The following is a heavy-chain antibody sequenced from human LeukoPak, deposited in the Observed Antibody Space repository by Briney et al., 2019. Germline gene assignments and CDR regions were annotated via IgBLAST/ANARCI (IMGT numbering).Heavy chain of an antibody. CDR1: GFTFSSFE. CDR2: ISTGGSTI. D-gene: IGHD2-15*01. Sequence: GGSLRLSCAASGFTFSSFEMTWVRQAPGEGLEWVSYISTGGSTIYYADSVKSRFTISRDNAKNSLYLQMNSLRAEDTAVYYCARDYCSGGSCYDFWGQGTLVTVSS. V-gene: IGHV3-48*03. CDR3: ARDYCSGGSCYDF. J-gene: IGHJ4*02.